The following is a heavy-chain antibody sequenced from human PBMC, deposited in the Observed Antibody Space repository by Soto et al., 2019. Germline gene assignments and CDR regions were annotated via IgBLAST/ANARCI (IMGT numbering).Heavy chain of an antibody. V-gene: IGHV3-23*01. CDR2: ISGSGGST. D-gene: IGHD4-17*01. Sequence: EVQLLESGGGLVQPGGSLRLSCAASGFTFSSYAMSWVRQAPGKGLEWVSAISGSGGSTYYADSVKGRFTISRDNSKNTLYLQMNSLRAEDTAVYYRAKSSSDYGYFDYWGQGTLVTVSS. J-gene: IGHJ4*02. CDR3: AKSSSDYGYFDY. CDR1: GFTFSSYA.